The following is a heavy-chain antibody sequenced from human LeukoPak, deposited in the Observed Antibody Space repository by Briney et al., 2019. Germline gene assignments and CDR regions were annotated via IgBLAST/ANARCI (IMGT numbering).Heavy chain of an antibody. J-gene: IGHJ6*03. CDR1: GFTLSSFS. D-gene: IGHD4-17*01. CDR2: INYKGGTT. V-gene: IGHV3-64*02. CDR3: ARVEYGDYRPDYYYYYMDV. Sequence: GGSLRLSCAASGFTLSSFSMHWVRQSPGRGLEYVSAINYKGGTTYYADSVKGRFTISRDNAKNSLYLQMNSLRAEDTALYYCARVEYGDYRPDYYYYYMDVWGKGTTVTVSS.